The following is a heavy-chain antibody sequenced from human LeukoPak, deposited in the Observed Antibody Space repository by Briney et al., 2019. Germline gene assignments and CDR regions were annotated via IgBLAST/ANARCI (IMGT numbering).Heavy chain of an antibody. Sequence: ASVKVSCKTSGGTFTSYAITWVRQAPGQGLEWMGKSIPISGATNYTQKFQGRVTFPADESTSTAYMELSSLRSEDTALYYCARKLRLGGNWFDPWGQGTLVTVSS. CDR1: GGTFTSYA. CDR2: SIPISGAT. CDR3: ARKLRLGGNWFDP. D-gene: IGHD1-26*01. J-gene: IGHJ5*02. V-gene: IGHV1-69*13.